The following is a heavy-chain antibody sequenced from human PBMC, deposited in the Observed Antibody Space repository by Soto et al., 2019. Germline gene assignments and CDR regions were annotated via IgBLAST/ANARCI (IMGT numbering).Heavy chain of an antibody. Sequence: SETLSLTCTVSGGSITGYYWSWIRQPPGKGLEWIGYIYYSGTTSYNPSLYSRVTMSVDTSKNQFSLKVNSVTAADTAVYYCARPRGYSYGFDYWGQGTLVTVSS. D-gene: IGHD5-18*01. CDR1: GGSITGYY. J-gene: IGHJ4*02. CDR3: ARPRGYSYGFDY. V-gene: IGHV4-59*01. CDR2: IYYSGTT.